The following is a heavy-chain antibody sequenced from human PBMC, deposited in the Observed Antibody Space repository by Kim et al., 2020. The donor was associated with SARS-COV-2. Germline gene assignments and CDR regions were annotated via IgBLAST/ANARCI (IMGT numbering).Heavy chain of an antibody. J-gene: IGHJ4*02. V-gene: IGHV4-39*01. Sequence: SETLSLSCTVSGGSISSSSYYWGWIRQPPGKGLEWIGSIYYSGSTYYNPSLKSRVTISVDTSKNQFSLKLSSVTAADTAVYYCARLGNYGSGRPDFWGQGTLVTVSS. CDR1: GGSISSSSYY. CDR3: ARLGNYGSGRPDF. D-gene: IGHD3-10*01. CDR2: IYYSGST.